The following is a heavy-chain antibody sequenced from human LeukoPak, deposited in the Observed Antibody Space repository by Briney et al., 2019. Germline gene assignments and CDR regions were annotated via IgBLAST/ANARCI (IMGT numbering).Heavy chain of an antibody. CDR1: GYTFTGYY. CDR3: ARDNPDSYDSSGYSWFDP. V-gene: IGHV1-2*02. Sequence: ASVKVSCKASGYTFTGYYMHWVRQAPGQGLEWMGWINPNSGGTNYAQKFQGRVTMTRDTSISTAYMELSRLRSDDTAVYYCARDNPDSYDSSGYSWFDPWGQGTLVTVSS. CDR2: INPNSGGT. D-gene: IGHD3-22*01. J-gene: IGHJ5*02.